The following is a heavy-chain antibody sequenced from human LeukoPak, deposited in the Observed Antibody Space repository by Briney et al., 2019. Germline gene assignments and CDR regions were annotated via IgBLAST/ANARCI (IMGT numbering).Heavy chain of an antibody. CDR1: GFTFSSYG. CDR2: IRYDGSNK. J-gene: IGHJ6*03. D-gene: IGHD2-15*01. Sequence: GGSPRLSCAASGFTFSSYGMHWVRQAPGKGLEWVTFIRYDGSNKYYADSVKGRFTISRDNSKNSLYLQMNSLRTEDTALYYCAKEVVVAATYYYMDVWGKGTTVTVSS. CDR3: AKEVVVAATYYYMDV. V-gene: IGHV3-30*02.